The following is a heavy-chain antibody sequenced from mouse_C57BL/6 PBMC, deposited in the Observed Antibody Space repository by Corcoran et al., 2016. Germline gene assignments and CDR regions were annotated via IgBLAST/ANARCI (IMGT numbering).Heavy chain of an antibody. J-gene: IGHJ4*01. CDR2: INPNNGGT. Sequence: EVQLQQSGPELVKPGASVKISCKASGYTFTDYYMNWVKQSHGKSLEWIGDINPNNGGTSHNQKFKGKATLTVDKSSSTAYMELRSLTSEDSAVYYCARSQLLYYYAMDYWGQGTSVTVSS. CDR1: GYTFTDYY. V-gene: IGHV1-26*01. CDR3: ARSQLLYYYAMDY. D-gene: IGHD3-1*01.